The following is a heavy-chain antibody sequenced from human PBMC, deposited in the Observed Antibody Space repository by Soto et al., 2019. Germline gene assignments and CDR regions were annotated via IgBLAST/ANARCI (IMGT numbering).Heavy chain of an antibody. CDR1: GFSLNTPGVG. J-gene: IGHJ2*01. V-gene: IGHV2-5*01. CDR3: APSPPPYEVYFDL. CDR2: IYWHDDK. Sequence: QITLKESGPTLVKPTQTLTLTCAFSGFSLNTPGVGVGWIRQPPGKALEWLALIYWHDDKRYCPSLEGRPTITKATSTDPVVLTLTNPSPVATATYYCAPSPPPYEVYFDLSGRGTLVTVSS. D-gene: IGHD3-22*01.